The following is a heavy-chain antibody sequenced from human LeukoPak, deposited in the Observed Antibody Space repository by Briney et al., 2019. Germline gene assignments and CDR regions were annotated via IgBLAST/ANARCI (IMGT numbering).Heavy chain of an antibody. D-gene: IGHD4-17*01. V-gene: IGHV1-18*01. Sequence: GASVKVSCKASGYTFTSYGISWVRQAPGQGLEWMGWISAYNGNTNYAQKLQGRVTMTTDTPTSTAYMELRSLRSDDTAAYYCATLYGDYERWFDPWGQGTLVTVSS. CDR3: ATLYGDYERWFDP. J-gene: IGHJ5*02. CDR2: ISAYNGNT. CDR1: GYTFTSYG.